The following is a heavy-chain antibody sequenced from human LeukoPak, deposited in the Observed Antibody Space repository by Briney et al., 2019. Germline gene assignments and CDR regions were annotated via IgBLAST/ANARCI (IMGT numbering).Heavy chain of an antibody. CDR1: GYTFTSYY. CDR2: INPSGGST. V-gene: IGHV1-46*01. CDR3: ARVGAGGIRSIAAARLAFDY. D-gene: IGHD6-13*01. Sequence: ASVKVSCKASGYTFTSYYMHWVRQAPGQGLEWMGIINPSGGSTSYAQKFQGRVTKTRDTSTSTVYMELSSLRSEDTAVYYCARVGAGGIRSIAAARLAFDYWGQGTLVTVSS. J-gene: IGHJ4*02.